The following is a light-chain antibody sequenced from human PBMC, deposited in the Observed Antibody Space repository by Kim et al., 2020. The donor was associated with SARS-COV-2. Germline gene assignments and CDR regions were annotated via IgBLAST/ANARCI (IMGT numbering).Light chain of an antibody. J-gene: IGLJ3*02. CDR3: AVWDDILSSPV. V-gene: IGLV1-44*01. CDR2: AYD. Sequence: GRMVTNACSGSRSNIRKNTVNSFQQFPGTAPKLLISAYDQRPSGIPDRFSGSKSGTSASLVISGLQSEDEADYYCAVWDDILSSPVFGGGTQLTVL. CDR1: RSNIRKNT.